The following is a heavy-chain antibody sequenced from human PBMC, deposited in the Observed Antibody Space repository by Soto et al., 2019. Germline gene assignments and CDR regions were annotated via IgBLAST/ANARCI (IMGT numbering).Heavy chain of an antibody. CDR3: ARLRYSYGSDY. CDR1: GGSISSSSYY. J-gene: IGHJ4*02. CDR2: ISYSGST. Sequence: QLQLQESGPGLVKPSETLSLTCSVSGGSISSSSYYWGWIRQPPGKGLEWIGRISYSGSTYYNPSPRSRVTISVDTSKNQCSLKLGFVTAGHTAVYYCARLRYSYGSDYWGQGTLVTVSS. V-gene: IGHV4-39*01. D-gene: IGHD5-18*01.